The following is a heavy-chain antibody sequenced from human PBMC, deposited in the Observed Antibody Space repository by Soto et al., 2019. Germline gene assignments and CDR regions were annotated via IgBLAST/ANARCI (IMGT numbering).Heavy chain of an antibody. CDR3: ARAQGVYAIPPYYYGFDV. J-gene: IGHJ6*02. CDR1: GFTFSSYS. D-gene: IGHD2-8*01. Sequence: EVQLVESGGGLVKPGGSLRLSCAASGFTFSSYSVNWVRQVPGKGLEWVSSISSTSDYIYYAESVRGRFTISRDNAKNSLFLQMNTLRAEDTAVYYCARAQGVYAIPPYYYGFDVWGQGTTVTVSS. CDR2: ISSTSDYI. V-gene: IGHV3-21*01.